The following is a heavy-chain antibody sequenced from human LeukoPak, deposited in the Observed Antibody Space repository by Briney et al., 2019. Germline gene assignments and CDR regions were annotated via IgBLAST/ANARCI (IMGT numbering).Heavy chain of an antibody. V-gene: IGHV4-59*08. CDR1: GGSISSYY. CDR2: IYYSGST. CDR3: AGRYSSSWYGLGFDP. J-gene: IGHJ5*02. D-gene: IGHD6-13*01. Sequence: SETLSLTCAVYGGSISSYYWSWIRQPPGKGLEWIGYIYYSGSTNYNPSLKSRVTISVDTSKNQFSLKLSSVTATDTAVYYCAGRYSSSWYGLGFDPWGQGTLVTVSS.